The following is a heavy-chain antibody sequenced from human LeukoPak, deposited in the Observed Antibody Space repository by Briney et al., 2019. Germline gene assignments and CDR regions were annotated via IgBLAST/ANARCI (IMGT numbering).Heavy chain of an antibody. CDR1: GFTFSRYA. CDR3: AKARFGEPSSLFDY. J-gene: IGHJ4*02. Sequence: GGSLRLSCAASGFTFSRYAMSWVRQAPGKGLEWGSAISGSGGSTYYADSVKGRFTISRDNSKNTLYLQMNSLRAEDTAVYYCAKARFGEPSSLFDYWGQGTLVTVSS. V-gene: IGHV3-23*01. CDR2: ISGSGGST. D-gene: IGHD3-10*02.